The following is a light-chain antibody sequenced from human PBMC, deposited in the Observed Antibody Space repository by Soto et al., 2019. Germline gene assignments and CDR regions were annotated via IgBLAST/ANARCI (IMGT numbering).Light chain of an antibody. CDR2: LRF. V-gene: IGKV2-28*01. CDR1: QRLLHSNGNIF. J-gene: IGKJ2*01. Sequence: EIVMTQSPPSLTVTPGEPASISCTSSQRLLHSNGNIFLDWYLPKPGQSPQLLIYLRFHRATGVSERVSGMETGTYFTLKISRVEAEEFGVYYCMQALPTPYTFGQGPKLEIK. CDR3: MQALPTPYT.